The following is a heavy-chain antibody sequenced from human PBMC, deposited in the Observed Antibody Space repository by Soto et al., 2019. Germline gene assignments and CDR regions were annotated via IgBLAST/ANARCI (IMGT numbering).Heavy chain of an antibody. D-gene: IGHD1-1*01. V-gene: IGHV1-69*01. CDR3: ARNGTLTGYSYGMDV. CDR1: GGTFSDFT. CDR2: IIPFFDTA. J-gene: IGHJ6*02. Sequence: QVQLVQSGAELRKPGSSVKVSCKASGGTFSDFTINWVRQAPGQRLEWMGGIIPFFDTANYAERFHGRVTITADESTTTSFMEVSSLRSEDTAVYYCARNGTLTGYSYGMDVWGQGTMVTVSS.